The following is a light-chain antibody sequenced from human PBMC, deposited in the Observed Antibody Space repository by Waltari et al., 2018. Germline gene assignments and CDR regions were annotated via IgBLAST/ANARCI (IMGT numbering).Light chain of an antibody. CDR3: MVITHWPPSLT. J-gene: IGKJ4*01. CDR2: KFS. V-gene: IGKV2-30*01. Sequence: CSSSQSLPYSVGKTYLNWFHQRPGQSPRRLIYKFSNRDSGVPDRFSGSGSGTDFTLTISRVEAEYVATYFCMVITHWPPSLTFGGGTKVEIK. CDR1: QSLPYSVGKTY.